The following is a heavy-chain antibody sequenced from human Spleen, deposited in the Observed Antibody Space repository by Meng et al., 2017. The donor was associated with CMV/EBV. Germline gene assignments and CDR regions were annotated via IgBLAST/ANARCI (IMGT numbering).Heavy chain of an antibody. CDR1: GYTFTDHY. CDR2: IYPNSGGT. D-gene: IGHD3-22*01. CDR3: ARDLVGYDAFDV. Sequence: ASVKVSCKASGYTFTDHYFHWVRQAPGQGLEWMGWIYPNSGGTHYAQKFQGRLTVTTDTSISTGYMELSRLRYEDTAVYYCARDLVGYDAFDVWGQGTMVTVSS. J-gene: IGHJ3*01. V-gene: IGHV1-2*02.